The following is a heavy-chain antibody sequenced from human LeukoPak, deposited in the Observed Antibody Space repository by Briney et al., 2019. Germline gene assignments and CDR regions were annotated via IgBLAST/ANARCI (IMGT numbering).Heavy chain of an antibody. J-gene: IGHJ5*02. CDR3: ATARSSSWYEVNWFDP. CDR1: GYTFTSYD. V-gene: IGHV1-8*01. Sequence: EATVKVSCKASGYTFTSYDIKWVRQATGQGHERMGWMNPNSGNTGYAQKIQGRVTMSRDTSISTAYMELSSLRSEDTAVYDCATARSSSWYEVNWFDPWGQGNRVIVSS. CDR2: MNPNSGNT. D-gene: IGHD6-13*01.